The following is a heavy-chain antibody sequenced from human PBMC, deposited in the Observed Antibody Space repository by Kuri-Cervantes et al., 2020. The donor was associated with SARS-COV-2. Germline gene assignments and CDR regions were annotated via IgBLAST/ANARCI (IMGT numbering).Heavy chain of an antibody. CDR1: GYTFTSYG. CDR2: ISAYNGNT. J-gene: IGHJ6*02. Sequence: ASVKXSCKASGYTFTSYGISWVRQAPGQGLEWMVWISAYNGNTKYSQKLQGRVTMTTDTSTRRAYMELSNLRSDDTAVYYCSRDRSYGDYPTSDIDVWGQGTTVTVSS. V-gene: IGHV1-18*01. CDR3: SRDRSYGDYPTSDIDV. D-gene: IGHD4-17*01.